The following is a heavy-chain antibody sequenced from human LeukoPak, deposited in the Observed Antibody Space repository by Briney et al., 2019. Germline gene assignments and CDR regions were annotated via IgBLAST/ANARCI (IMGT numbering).Heavy chain of an antibody. J-gene: IGHJ4*02. V-gene: IGHV3-48*01. CDR1: GFTFSSYS. Sequence: GGSLRLSCAASGFTFSSYSMNWVRQAPGKGLEWVSYISSSSSTIYYADSVKGRFTISRDNAKNSLYLQMNSLRAEDTAVYYCAASYGYDYFDYWGQGTLVIVSS. D-gene: IGHD5-18*01. CDR2: ISSSSSTI. CDR3: AASYGYDYFDY.